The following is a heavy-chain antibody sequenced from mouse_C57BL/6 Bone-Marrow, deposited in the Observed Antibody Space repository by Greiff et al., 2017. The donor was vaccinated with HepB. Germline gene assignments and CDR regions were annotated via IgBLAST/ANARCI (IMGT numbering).Heavy chain of an antibody. CDR2: IFPGSGST. D-gene: IGHD1-1*01. CDR1: GYTFTDYY. J-gene: IGHJ2*01. V-gene: IGHV1-75*01. CDR3: ARSYGSPFDY. Sequence: QVQLKESGPELVKPGASVKISCKASGYTFTDYYINWVKQRPGQGLEWIGWIFPGSGSTYYNEKFKGKATLTVDKSSSTAYMSLSSLTSEDSAVYFCARSYGSPFDYWGQGTTLTVSS.